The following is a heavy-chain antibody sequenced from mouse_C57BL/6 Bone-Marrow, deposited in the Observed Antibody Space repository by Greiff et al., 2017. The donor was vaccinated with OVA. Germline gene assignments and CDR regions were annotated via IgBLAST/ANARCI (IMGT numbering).Heavy chain of an antibody. V-gene: IGHV1-7*01. D-gene: IGHD1-1*02. Sequence: VQLQQSGAELAKPGASVKLSCKASGYTFTSYWMHWVKQRPGQGLEWIGYINPSSGYTKYNQKFKDKATLTADKSSSTAYLQMSSLTYDDSAVYYCARRLYGYYDYWGQGTTLTVSS. CDR3: ARRLYGYYDY. CDR1: GYTFTSYW. CDR2: INPSSGYT. J-gene: IGHJ2*01.